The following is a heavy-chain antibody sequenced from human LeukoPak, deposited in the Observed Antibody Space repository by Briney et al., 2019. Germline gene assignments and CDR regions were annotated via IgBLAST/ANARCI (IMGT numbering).Heavy chain of an antibody. V-gene: IGHV4-59*01. CDR1: GGSISSYY. D-gene: IGHD3-10*01. J-gene: IGHJ4*02. CDR2: IYYSGST. Sequence: KPSGTLSLTCTVSGGSISSYYWSWIRQPPGKGLEWIGYIYYSGSTNYNPSLKSRVTISVDTSKNQFSLKLSSVTAADTAVYYCARGGYYGSGSYPYYFDYWGQGTLVTVSS. CDR3: ARGGYYGSGSYPYYFDY.